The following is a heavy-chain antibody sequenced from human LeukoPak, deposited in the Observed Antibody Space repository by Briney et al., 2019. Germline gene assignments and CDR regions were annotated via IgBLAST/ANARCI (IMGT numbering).Heavy chain of an antibody. V-gene: IGHV3-72*01. CDR1: GFSFSDHY. CDR3: ARDQYDTWSRRGNFDS. D-gene: IGHD3-3*01. J-gene: IGHJ4*02. CDR2: ARNKANSYTT. Sequence: PGGSLRLSCAASGFSFSDHYMDWVRQAPGKGLEWVGRARNKANSYTTEYAASVKDRFTISRDDSQNSLYLQMHSLKTEDTAVFYCARDQYDTWSRRGNFDSWGQGTLVIVSS.